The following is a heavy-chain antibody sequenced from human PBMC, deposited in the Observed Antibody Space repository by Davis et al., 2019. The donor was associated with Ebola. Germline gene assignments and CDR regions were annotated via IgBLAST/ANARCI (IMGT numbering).Heavy chain of an antibody. CDR2: IRSKAYGGKP. D-gene: IGHD6-6*01. V-gene: IGHV3-49*04. Sequence: GESLKISCAASGFTFSSYAIHWVRQAPGKGLEWVGFIRSKAYGGKPAYAASVKGRFTISRDDSKTIAYLQLDSLKTEDTAVYYCSRDLKQRPPSYYYGMDVWGQGTTVTVSS. CDR1: GFTFSSYA. J-gene: IGHJ6*02. CDR3: SRDLKQRPPSYYYGMDV.